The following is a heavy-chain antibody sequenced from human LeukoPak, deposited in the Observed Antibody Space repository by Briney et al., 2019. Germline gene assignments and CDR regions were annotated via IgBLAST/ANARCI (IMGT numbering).Heavy chain of an antibody. Sequence: SETLSLTCAVYGGSFSGYYWSWIRQPPGKGLEWIGYIYYSGSTNYNPSLKSRVTISVDTSKNQFSLKLSSVTAADTAVYYCARVLSNNDYWGQGTLVTVSS. J-gene: IGHJ4*02. D-gene: IGHD2/OR15-2a*01. CDR2: IYYSGST. V-gene: IGHV4-59*01. CDR1: GGSFSGYY. CDR3: ARVLSNNDY.